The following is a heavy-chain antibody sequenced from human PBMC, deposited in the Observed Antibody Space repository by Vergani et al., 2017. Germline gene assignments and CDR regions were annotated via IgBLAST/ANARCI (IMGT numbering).Heavy chain of an antibody. CDR2: ISSSSSYI. J-gene: IGHJ4*02. V-gene: IGHV3-21*01. CDR1: GFTFSSYS. Sequence: EVQLVESGGGLVKPGGSLRLSCAASGFTFSSYSMNWVRQAPGKGLEWVSSISSSSSYIYYADSVKGRFTISRDNAKNSLYLQMNSLRAEDTAVYYCAKDLGGYYYDAWGQRTLVAVSS. D-gene: IGHD3-22*01. CDR3: AKDLGGYYYDA.